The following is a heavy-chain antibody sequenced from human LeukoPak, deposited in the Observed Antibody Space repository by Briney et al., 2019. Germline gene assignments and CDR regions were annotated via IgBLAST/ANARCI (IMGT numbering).Heavy chain of an antibody. Sequence: PGGSLRLSCAASGFTFSSYAMSWVRQPPGKGLEWIGSIYYSGSTYYNPSLKSRVTISVDTSKNQFSLKLSSVTAADTAVYYCARPNDSSGFDYWGQGTLVTVSS. CDR2: IYYSGST. CDR1: GFTFSSYA. V-gene: IGHV4-39*01. CDR3: ARPNDSSGFDY. J-gene: IGHJ4*02. D-gene: IGHD3-22*01.